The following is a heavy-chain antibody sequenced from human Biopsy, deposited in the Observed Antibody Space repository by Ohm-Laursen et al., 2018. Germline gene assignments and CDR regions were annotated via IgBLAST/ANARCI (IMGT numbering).Heavy chain of an antibody. V-gene: IGHV4-59*08. CDR3: ARRPYTRDNWFDP. Sequence: GTLSLTCTVSGGSISSDYWSWIRQTPGKGLEWIGYIYYSGSTNYNPSLKSRVTISVDTSKNQFSLRLNSVTVADTAIYYCARRPYTRDNWFDPWGQGTLVTVSS. CDR2: IYYSGST. CDR1: GGSISSDY. D-gene: IGHD2-2*01. J-gene: IGHJ5*02.